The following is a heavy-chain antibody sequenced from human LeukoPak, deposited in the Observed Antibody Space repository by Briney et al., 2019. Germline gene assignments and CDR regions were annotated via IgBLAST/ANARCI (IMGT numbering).Heavy chain of an antibody. CDR3: ARESFRTAMAYYYGMDV. J-gene: IGHJ6*02. Sequence: PGGSLRLSCAASGFTFSSYGMHWVRQAPGKGLEWVAVISYDGSNKYHADSVKGRFTISRDNSKNTLYLQMNSLRAEDTAVYYCARESFRTAMAYYYGMDVWGQGTTVTVSS. CDR1: GFTFSSYG. D-gene: IGHD5-18*01. CDR2: ISYDGSNK. V-gene: IGHV3-30*03.